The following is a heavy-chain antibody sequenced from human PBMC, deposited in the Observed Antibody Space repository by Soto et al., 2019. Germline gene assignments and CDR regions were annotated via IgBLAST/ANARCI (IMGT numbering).Heavy chain of an antibody. CDR3: ARRQQWLAGYFDY. CDR1: GDSISSSGFY. J-gene: IGHJ4*02. D-gene: IGHD6-19*01. Sequence: SETLSLTCAVSGDSISSSGFYWGWIRQPPGKGLEWIGSIYYSGSTYYNPSLKSRVTISVDTSKSQFSLKMRSVTAADTAVYYCARRQQWLAGYFDYWGQGTLVTVSS. V-gene: IGHV4-39*01. CDR2: IYYSGST.